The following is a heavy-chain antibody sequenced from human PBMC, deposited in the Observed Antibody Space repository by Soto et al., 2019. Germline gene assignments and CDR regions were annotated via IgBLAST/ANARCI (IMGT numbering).Heavy chain of an antibody. CDR3: ARQLNYYGSGSYYDY. V-gene: IGHV4-30-4*01. Sequence: SETLSLTCTVSGGSISSGDYYWSWIRQPPGKGLEWIGYIYYSGRTNYNPSLKSRVTISVDTSKNQFSLKLSSVTAADTAVYYCARQLNYYGSGSYYDYWGQGTLVTVSS. D-gene: IGHD3-10*01. J-gene: IGHJ4*02. CDR1: GGSISSGDYY. CDR2: IYYSGRT.